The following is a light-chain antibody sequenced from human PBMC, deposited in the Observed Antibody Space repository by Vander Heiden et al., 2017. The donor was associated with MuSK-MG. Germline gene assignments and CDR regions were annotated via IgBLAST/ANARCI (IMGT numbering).Light chain of an antibody. Sequence: DIQMTQSPSSLSASVGDRVTITCRASQSINRYLNWYQQKPGKAPKLLIYAASSLQSGVPSRFRRRGPGTDFTLTMTILQPEDFAPYYCQQSVSTPGSTSGPGTKLEI. CDR2: AAS. CDR1: QSINRY. J-gene: IGKJ2*01. V-gene: IGKV1-39*01. CDR3: QQSVSTPGST.